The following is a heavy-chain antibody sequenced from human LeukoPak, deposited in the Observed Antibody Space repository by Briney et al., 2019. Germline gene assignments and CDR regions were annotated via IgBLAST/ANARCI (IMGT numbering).Heavy chain of an antibody. CDR2: IYYSGST. V-gene: IGHV4-59*08. CDR3: ARVPGYSYGHFDY. Sequence: SETLSLTCTVSGGSISSYYWSWIRQPPGKGLEWIGYIYYSGSTNYNPSLKSRVTISVDTPKNQFSLKLSSVTAADTAVYYCARVPGYSYGHFDYWGQGTLVTVSS. D-gene: IGHD5-18*01. J-gene: IGHJ4*02. CDR1: GGSISSYY.